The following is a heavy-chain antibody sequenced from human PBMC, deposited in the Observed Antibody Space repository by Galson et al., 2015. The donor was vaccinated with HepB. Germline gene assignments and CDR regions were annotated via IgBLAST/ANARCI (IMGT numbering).Heavy chain of an antibody. D-gene: IGHD6-6*01. V-gene: IGHV4-34*01. CDR3: ATDLLARPPHYYYYYGMDV. CDR1: GGSFSGYY. Sequence: ETLSLTCAVYGGSFSGYYWSWIRQPPGKGLEWIGEINHSGSTNYNPSLKSRVTITADTSTDTAYMELSSLRSEDTAVYYCATDLLARPPHYYYYYGMDVWGQGTTVTVSS. CDR2: INHSGST. J-gene: IGHJ6*02.